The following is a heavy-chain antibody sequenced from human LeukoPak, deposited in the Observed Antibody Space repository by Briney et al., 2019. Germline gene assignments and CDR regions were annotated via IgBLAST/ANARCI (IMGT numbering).Heavy chain of an antibody. Sequence: EASVKVSCKASGYTFTSYGISWVRQAPGQGLEWMGWISAYNGNTNYAQKLQGRVTMTTDTSTSTAYMELRSLRSDDTAVYYCARVIIAAAGTGWFDPWGQGTLVTVSS. CDR1: GYTFTSYG. D-gene: IGHD6-13*01. CDR2: ISAYNGNT. J-gene: IGHJ5*02. V-gene: IGHV1-18*01. CDR3: ARVIIAAAGTGWFDP.